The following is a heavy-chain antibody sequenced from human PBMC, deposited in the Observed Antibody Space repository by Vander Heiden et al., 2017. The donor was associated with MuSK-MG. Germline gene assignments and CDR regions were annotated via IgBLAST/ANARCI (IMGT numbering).Heavy chain of an antibody. D-gene: IGHD3-16*01. CDR2: IITSGAVA. V-gene: IGHV1-69*04. CDR1: GGIFNNYA. J-gene: IGHJ4*02. CDR3: AKSMGADDDYFWGSFPLDD. Sequence: QVELVQSGAAVRKPGSSVKVSCKTYGGIFNNYAIIWVRQAPGHGLEWMGRIITSGAVANYTQRFQGRVTITADESTSTVDMELSSLRSEDTAVYYCAKSMGADDDYFWGSFPLDDWGLGSLVTVS.